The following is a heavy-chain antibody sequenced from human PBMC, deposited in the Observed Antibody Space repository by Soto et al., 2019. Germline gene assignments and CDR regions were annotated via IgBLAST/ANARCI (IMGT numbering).Heavy chain of an antibody. CDR2: IYWDDDE. D-gene: IGHD2-2*01. CDR3: AHGSCSSADCYPNPYLDY. V-gene: IGHV2-5*02. Sequence: QITLKESGPTLVKPTQTLTLTCTFSGFSLSTTAEGVGWIRQPPGKALEWLALIYWDDDERYSPSLTSRLTITKETSKNQLVLTMTHVDPVDTATYYCAHGSCSSADCYPNPYLDYWGQGILVTVSS. J-gene: IGHJ4*02. CDR1: GFSLSTTAEG.